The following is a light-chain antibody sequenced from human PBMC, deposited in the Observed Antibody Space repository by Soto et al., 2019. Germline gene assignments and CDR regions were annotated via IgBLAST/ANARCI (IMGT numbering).Light chain of an antibody. CDR2: DSS. V-gene: IGKV3-15*01. J-gene: IGKJ4*01. CDR1: QSLSSN. CDR3: QQYKQWPVG. Sequence: EIVLTQSPATLSLSPGEIATLSFSASQSLSSNFLAWYRQKPGQPPRLLIYDSSTRATGVPARFSGSGSATQFTLTISSLQSEDFGLYYCQQYKQWPVGFGGGTKVDIK.